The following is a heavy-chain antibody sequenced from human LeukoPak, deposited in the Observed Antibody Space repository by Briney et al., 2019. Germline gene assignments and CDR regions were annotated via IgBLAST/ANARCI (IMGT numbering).Heavy chain of an antibody. CDR2: ISSSGGNT. V-gene: IGHV3-23*01. J-gene: IGHJ4*02. Sequence: GGSLRLSCAASGFTFSSYVMSWVRQAPGKGLEWVSSISSSGGNTYYADSVKGRFTISRDNSKNTLYLQMSSLRAEDTAVYYCAKRDRPCSGDCSAPYYFDYWGQGTLVTVSS. D-gene: IGHD2-21*02. CDR3: AKRDRPCSGDCSAPYYFDY. CDR1: GFTFSSYV.